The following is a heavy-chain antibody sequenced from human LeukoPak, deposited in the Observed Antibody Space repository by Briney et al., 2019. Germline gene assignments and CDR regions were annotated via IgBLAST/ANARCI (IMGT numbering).Heavy chain of an antibody. D-gene: IGHD3-10*01. CDR2: IRYDGTDE. V-gene: IGHV3-30*02. J-gene: IGHJ3*02. CDR3: ARNRAFGTFDAFDM. Sequence: GGSLRLSCAASGFTFSSYAMSWVRQAPGKGLEWLAFIRYDGTDESYGASVRGRLTISRDDSLNTVYLQMDSLGHDDTAVYYCARNRAFGTFDAFDMWGQGTMVTVSS. CDR1: GFTFSSYA.